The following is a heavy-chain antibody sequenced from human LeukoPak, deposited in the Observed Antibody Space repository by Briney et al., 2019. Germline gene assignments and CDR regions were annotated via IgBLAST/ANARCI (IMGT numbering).Heavy chain of an antibody. CDR2: ISGGGETT. J-gene: IGHJ4*02. Sequence: GGFLRLSCAASGFTFNNYAMNWVRQAPGRGLEWVSSISGGGETTYYADSAKGRFTISRDNSQNTLYLQMNSLRAEDTAVYYCARDYADYVGYFFFDYWGQGTLVTVSS. D-gene: IGHD4-17*01. CDR1: GFTFNNYA. CDR3: ARDYADYVGYFFFDY. V-gene: IGHV3-23*01.